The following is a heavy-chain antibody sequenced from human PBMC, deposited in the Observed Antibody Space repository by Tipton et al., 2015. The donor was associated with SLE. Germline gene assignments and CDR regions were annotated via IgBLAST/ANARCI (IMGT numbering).Heavy chain of an antibody. CDR1: GFTFNTFP. D-gene: IGHD5-18*01. J-gene: IGHJ4*02. CDR2: ISGSGGST. Sequence: SLRLSCAASGFTFNTFPMTWVRQAPGKGLEWVSAISGSGGSTYYADSVKGRFTISRDNSKNTLYLQMNSLRAEDTAVYYCAREVGGNSYGFDCWGQGTLVTVSS. CDR3: AREVGGNSYGFDC. V-gene: IGHV3-23*01.